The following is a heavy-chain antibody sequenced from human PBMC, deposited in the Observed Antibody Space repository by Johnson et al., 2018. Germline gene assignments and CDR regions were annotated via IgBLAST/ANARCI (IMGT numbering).Heavy chain of an antibody. D-gene: IGHD6-25*01. V-gene: IGHV4-34*01. CDR1: GGSFSGYY. J-gene: IGHJ6*03. CDR3: AGGRVWSGATEGYYMDV. CDR2: INHSGST. Sequence: QVQLQQWGAGLLKPSETLSLTCAVYGGSFSGYYWSWIRQPPGKGLEWIGEINHSGSTNYNPSLKSRVTISVDTSKNQFPLKPSSGTAADTAVYYCAGGRVWSGATEGYYMDVGGNGTTVTVSS.